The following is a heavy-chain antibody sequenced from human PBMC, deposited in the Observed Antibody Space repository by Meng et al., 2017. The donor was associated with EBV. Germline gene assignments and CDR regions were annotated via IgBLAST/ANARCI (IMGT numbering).Heavy chain of an antibody. J-gene: IGHJ5*02. Sequence: QIQLVQSGSEVKDPGASVKVSCKASGYTFTSYAMHWVRQAPGQRLEWMGWINAGNGNTKYSQKFQGRVTITRDTSASTAYMELSSLRSEDTAVYYCARRGGVADWFDPWGQGTLVTVSS. V-gene: IGHV1-3*01. CDR3: ARRGGVADWFDP. D-gene: IGHD2-15*01. CDR2: INAGNGNT. CDR1: GYTFTSYA.